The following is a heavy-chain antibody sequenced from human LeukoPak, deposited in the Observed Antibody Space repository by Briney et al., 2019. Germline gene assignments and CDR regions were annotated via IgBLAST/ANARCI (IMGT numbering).Heavy chain of an antibody. Sequence: SEALLLTCSLSGGSISSGGYYWSWIRQHPVKGLEWSGYIYYNGSTYYHPHLQRRVTISVDTSKNQFSLTLSSVTAADTAVYYCARNPTYYYDSSGYPKFPYFDYWGQGTLVTVSS. J-gene: IGHJ4*02. D-gene: IGHD3-22*01. CDR1: GGSISSGGYY. CDR2: IYYNGST. CDR3: ARNPTYYYDSSGYPKFPYFDY. V-gene: IGHV4-31*03.